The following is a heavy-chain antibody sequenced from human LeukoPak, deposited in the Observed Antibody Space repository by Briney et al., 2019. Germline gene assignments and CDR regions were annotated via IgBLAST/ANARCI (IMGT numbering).Heavy chain of an antibody. Sequence: GGSLRLSCAASGFTFSSYAMHWVRQALGKGLEYVSAISSNGGSTYYANSVKGRFTISRDNSKNTLYLQMGSLRAEDMAVYYCARDSGSSSWYATIDYWGQGTLVTVSS. V-gene: IGHV3-64*01. D-gene: IGHD6-13*01. J-gene: IGHJ4*02. CDR2: ISSNGGST. CDR1: GFTFSSYA. CDR3: ARDSGSSSWYATIDY.